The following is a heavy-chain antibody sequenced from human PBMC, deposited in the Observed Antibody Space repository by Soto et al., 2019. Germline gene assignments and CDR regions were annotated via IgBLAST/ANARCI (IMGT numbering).Heavy chain of an antibody. D-gene: IGHD3-16*01. Sequence: ASVKVSCKASGYTFTNHAMHWVRQAPGQRLEWIGWIHPNNGDTHYAQKFQDWVTMTRDTSIRAAYLEVNRLKSDDTAVYYCARDYWGSYEYWGQGTPVTVSS. CDR3: ARDYWGSYEY. V-gene: IGHV1-2*04. J-gene: IGHJ4*02. CDR2: IHPNNGDT. CDR1: GYTFTNHA.